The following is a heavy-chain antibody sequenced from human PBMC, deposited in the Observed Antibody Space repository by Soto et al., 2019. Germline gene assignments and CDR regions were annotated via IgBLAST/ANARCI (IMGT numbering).Heavy chain of an antibody. CDR1: GGSISSGDYY. CDR2: IYYSGST. V-gene: IGHV4-30-4*01. Sequence: QVQLQESGPGLVKPSQTLSLTCTVSGGSISSGDYYWSWIRQPPGKGLEWIGYIYYSGSTYYNPCLKSRFTISVDTHKSQFXLKLSSVTAADTAVYYCARGQSDFPTYYYYYGMDVWGQGTTVTVSS. D-gene: IGHD2-21*02. J-gene: IGHJ6*02. CDR3: ARGQSDFPTYYYYYGMDV.